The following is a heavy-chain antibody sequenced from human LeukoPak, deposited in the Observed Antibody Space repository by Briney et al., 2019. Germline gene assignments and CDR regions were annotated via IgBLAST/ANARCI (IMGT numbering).Heavy chain of an antibody. J-gene: IGHJ4*02. CDR3: ARTAGETLSSGWLYYFDY. D-gene: IGHD6-19*01. Sequence: SVKVSCKASGGTFSSYAISWVRQAPGQGLEWMGRIIPILGIANYAQKFQGRVTITADKSTSTAYMELSRLRSDDTAVYYCARTAGETLSSGWLYYFDYWGQGTLVTVSS. V-gene: IGHV1-69*04. CDR2: IIPILGIA. CDR1: GGTFSSYA.